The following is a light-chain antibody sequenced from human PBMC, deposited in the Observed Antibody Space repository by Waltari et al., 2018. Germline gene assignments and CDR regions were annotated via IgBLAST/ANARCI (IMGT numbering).Light chain of an antibody. CDR1: QSITNNY. V-gene: IGKV3-20*01. CDR2: HAS. Sequence: DIVLTQSPGTLSLSPGERASLSCRASQSITNNYLAWYKQIPGQAPRVLIYHASTRANGIPDRFSGSGSGTDFTLTISRLEPEDFAVYYCQKYGSTPRPFGGGTKVEIK. CDR3: QKYGSTPRP. J-gene: IGKJ4*01.